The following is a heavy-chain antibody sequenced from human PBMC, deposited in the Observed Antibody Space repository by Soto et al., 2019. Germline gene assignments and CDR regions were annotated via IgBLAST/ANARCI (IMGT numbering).Heavy chain of an antibody. D-gene: IGHD3-3*01. Sequence: GGSLRLSCAASGFTFSSYAMHWVRQAPGKGLEWVAVISYDGSNKYYADSVKGRFTISRDNSKNTLYLQMNSLRAEDTAVYYCAREDGDFWSGYYDAFDIWGQGTMVTVS. J-gene: IGHJ3*02. CDR3: AREDGDFWSGYYDAFDI. CDR2: ISYDGSNK. V-gene: IGHV3-30-3*01. CDR1: GFTFSSYA.